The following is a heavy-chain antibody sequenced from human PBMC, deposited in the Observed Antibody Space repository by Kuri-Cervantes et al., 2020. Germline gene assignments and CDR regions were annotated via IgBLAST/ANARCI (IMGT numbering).Heavy chain of an antibody. J-gene: IGHJ4*02. V-gene: IGHV3-30*03. CDR1: GFTFSSYG. CDR2: ISYDGSNK. D-gene: IGHD3-22*01. CDR3: ARVDHYYDSSGWVFDY. Sequence: GESLKISCAASGFTFSSYGMHWVRQAPGKGLEWVAVISYDGSNKYYADSVKGRFTISRDNSKNTLYLQMNSLRAEDTAVYYCARVDHYYDSSGWVFDYWGQGTLVTVS.